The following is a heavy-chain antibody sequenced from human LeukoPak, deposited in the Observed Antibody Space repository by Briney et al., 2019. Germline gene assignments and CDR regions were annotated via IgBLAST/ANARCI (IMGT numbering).Heavy chain of an antibody. CDR2: TSNSGST. V-gene: IGHV4-59*01. D-gene: IGHD3-22*01. Sequence: SETPSLTCTVSGDSISSYYWNWIRQPPGKGLEWIGYTSNSGSTNNNPSLKSRLTISIDTSKNQFSLRLNSVTAADTAVYYCARAGSGYSFDYWGQGKLVTVSS. CDR3: ARAGSGYSFDY. CDR1: GDSISSYY. J-gene: IGHJ4*02.